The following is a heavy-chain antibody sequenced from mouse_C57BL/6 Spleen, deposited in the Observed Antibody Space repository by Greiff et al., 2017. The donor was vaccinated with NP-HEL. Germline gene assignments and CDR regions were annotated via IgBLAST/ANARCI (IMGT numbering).Heavy chain of an antibody. D-gene: IGHD1-1*01. CDR2: IDPENGDT. V-gene: IGHV14-4*01. CDR1: GFNIKDDY. CDR3: TTRYYFYAMDY. J-gene: IGHJ4*01. Sequence: VQLQQSGAELVRPGASVKLSCTASGFNIKDDYMHWVKQRPEQGLEWIGWIDPENGDTEYASKFQGKATITADTSSNTAYLQLSSLTSEDTAVYYCTTRYYFYAMDYWGQGTSVTVSS.